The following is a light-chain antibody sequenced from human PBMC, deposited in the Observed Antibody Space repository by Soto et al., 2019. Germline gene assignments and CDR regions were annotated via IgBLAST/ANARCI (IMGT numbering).Light chain of an antibody. J-gene: IGLJ2*01. CDR3: SSDTTTDTLGI. Sequence: QSALTQPASVSGSPGQSITISCTGSSSDVGDYNYVSWYQQHPGKAPKLIIYDVSSRPLGVSDRLSGSKSGNTASLTISGLQAEDEADYYCSSDTTTDTLGIFGGGTKLTVL. V-gene: IGLV2-14*03. CDR2: DVS. CDR1: SSDVGDYNY.